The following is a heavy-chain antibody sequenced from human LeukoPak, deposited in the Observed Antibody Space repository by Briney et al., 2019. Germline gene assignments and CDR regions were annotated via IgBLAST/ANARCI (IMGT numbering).Heavy chain of an antibody. V-gene: IGHV3-23*01. CDR3: AKEGGGDFWSGYYHYYFDY. D-gene: IGHD3-3*01. CDR2: ISGSGGST. Sequence: PGGSLGLSCAASGFTFSSYAMSWVRQAPGKGLEWVSAISGSGGSTYYADSVKGRFTISRDNSKNTLYLQMNSLRAEDAAVYYCAKEGGGDFWSGYYHYYFDYWGQGTLVTVSS. J-gene: IGHJ4*02. CDR1: GFTFSSYA.